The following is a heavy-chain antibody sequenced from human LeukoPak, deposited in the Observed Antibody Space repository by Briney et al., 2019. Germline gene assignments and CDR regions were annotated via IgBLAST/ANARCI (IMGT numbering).Heavy chain of an antibody. CDR3: ARDNNYYYGSGSYYPNWFDP. V-gene: IGHV1-18*01. J-gene: IGHJ5*02. D-gene: IGHD3-10*01. CDR2: ISAYNGNT. Sequence: PGASVKVSCKASGYTFTSYGISWVRQAPGQGLEWMGWISAYNGNTNYAQKLQGRVTMTTDTSTSTAYMELRSLRSDDTAVYYCARDNNYYYGSGSYYPNWFDPWGQGTLVTVSS. CDR1: GYTFTSYG.